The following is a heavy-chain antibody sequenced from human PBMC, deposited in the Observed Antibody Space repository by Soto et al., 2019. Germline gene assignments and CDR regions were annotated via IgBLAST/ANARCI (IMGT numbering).Heavy chain of an antibody. Sequence: QVHLQESGPGLVKPSETLSLTCTVSGGSISSYYWNWIRQPAGKGLEWIGRIHSSGYTNYNSSLRSRVTMSVDSSKSQISLKMTSVTAADTAVYYCASLGGTLDYWAHGTLVTVSS. CDR1: GGSISSYY. J-gene: IGHJ4*01. CDR3: ASLGGTLDY. CDR2: IHSSGYT. D-gene: IGHD1-26*01. V-gene: IGHV4-4*07.